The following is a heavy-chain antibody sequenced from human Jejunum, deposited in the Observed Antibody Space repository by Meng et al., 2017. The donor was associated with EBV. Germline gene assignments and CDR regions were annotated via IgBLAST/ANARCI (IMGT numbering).Heavy chain of an antibody. CDR1: GYTFSSYA. Sequence: VQRLHSGSELKKPGDSVKVSCKASGYTFSSYAMNWVRRAPGQGLKWMGWINTKTGNPTYAQGFTGRFVFSLDTSVGTAYLQISSLKAEDTAVYYCARDWGGDYLDYWGQGTLVTVSS. V-gene: IGHV7-4-1*02. D-gene: IGHD3-10*01. CDR2: INTKTGNP. CDR3: ARDWGGDYLDY. J-gene: IGHJ4*02.